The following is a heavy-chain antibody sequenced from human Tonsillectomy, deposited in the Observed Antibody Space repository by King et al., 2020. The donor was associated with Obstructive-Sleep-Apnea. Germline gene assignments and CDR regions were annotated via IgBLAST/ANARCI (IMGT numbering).Heavy chain of an antibody. CDR2: INQDGSQP. CDR3: ATSRYEGAFDI. Sequence: EVQLVESGGGLVQPGGSLRLSCAASGFTFSAYWMTWVRQAPGKGLDWVANINQDGSQPFHADSVKGRFTISRDNAKNSLYLQMTSLRAEDTAVYYCATSRYEGAFDIWGQGTMVTASS. J-gene: IGHJ3*02. CDR1: GFTFSAYW. D-gene: IGHD3-9*01. V-gene: IGHV3-7*03.